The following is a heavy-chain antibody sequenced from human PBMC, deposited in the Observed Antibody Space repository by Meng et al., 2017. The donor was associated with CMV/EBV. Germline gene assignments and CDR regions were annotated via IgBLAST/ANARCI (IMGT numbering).Heavy chain of an antibody. CDR2: IYYSGST. CDR3: ARVTSRVAGAFDY. Sequence: QVRPQGSGPGLVKPSQTLSLHCTVSGGSISSGDYYWSWIRQPPGKGLEWIGYIYYSGSTYYNPSLKSRVTISVDTSKNQFSLKLSSVTAADTAVYYCARVTSRVAGAFDYWGQGTLVTVSS. V-gene: IGHV4-30-4*08. D-gene: IGHD1-14*01. CDR1: GGSISSGDYY. J-gene: IGHJ4*02.